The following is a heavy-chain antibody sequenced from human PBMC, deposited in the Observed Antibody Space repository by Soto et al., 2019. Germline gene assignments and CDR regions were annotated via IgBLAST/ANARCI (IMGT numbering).Heavy chain of an antibody. D-gene: IGHD4-17*01. Sequence: SETLSLTCTVSGGSINSYYWSWIRQPPGKGLEWIGCIYYIGTTNFNPSLKSRVTISVDTSNNQFSLNLTSVTAADTAVYYCVRGRENDSGGNLQHWGQGTLVTVSS. CDR2: IYYIGTT. J-gene: IGHJ1*01. CDR1: GGSINSYY. CDR3: VRGRENDSGGNLQH. V-gene: IGHV4-59*01.